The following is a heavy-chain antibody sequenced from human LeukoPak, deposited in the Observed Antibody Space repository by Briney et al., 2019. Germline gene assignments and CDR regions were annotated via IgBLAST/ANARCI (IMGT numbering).Heavy chain of an antibody. CDR2: IIPIFGTA. Sequence: APVKVSCKASGGTFSSYAISWVRQAPGQGLEWMGGIIPIFGTANYAQKFQGRVTITADKSTSTAYMELSSLRSEDTAVYYCARELRFLEWLSSDWFDPWGQGTLVTVSS. CDR1: GGTFSSYA. D-gene: IGHD3-3*01. CDR3: ARELRFLEWLSSDWFDP. V-gene: IGHV1-69*06. J-gene: IGHJ5*02.